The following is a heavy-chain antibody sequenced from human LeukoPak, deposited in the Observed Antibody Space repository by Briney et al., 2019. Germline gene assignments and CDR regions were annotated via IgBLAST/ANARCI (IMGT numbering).Heavy chain of an antibody. CDR2: INWSGGST. CDR1: GFPFDEHG. D-gene: IGHD2-2*01. Sequence: GGSLRLSCTASGFPFDEHGMSWVRQVPGKGLEWVSGINWSGGSTGYADPLRGRFTISRDNAKNSLYLQMDSLRAEDTALYYCARAPITSPFYFDYWGQGTLVTVSS. V-gene: IGHV3-20*04. J-gene: IGHJ4*02. CDR3: ARAPITSPFYFDY.